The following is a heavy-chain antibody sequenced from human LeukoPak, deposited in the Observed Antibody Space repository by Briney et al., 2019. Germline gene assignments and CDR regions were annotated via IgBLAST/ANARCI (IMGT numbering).Heavy chain of an antibody. Sequence: SVKVPCKASGGTFSTFAISWVRQAPGQGLEWMGGIIPIFATANHAEKFQGRVTITADQSTSTAYMELSSLRSEDTAVYYCVRDSLSITKTAAGDTFDIWGQGTMVTVSS. CDR2: IIPIFATA. V-gene: IGHV1-69*13. D-gene: IGHD1-20*01. CDR3: VRDSLSITKTAAGDTFDI. J-gene: IGHJ3*02. CDR1: GGTFSTFA.